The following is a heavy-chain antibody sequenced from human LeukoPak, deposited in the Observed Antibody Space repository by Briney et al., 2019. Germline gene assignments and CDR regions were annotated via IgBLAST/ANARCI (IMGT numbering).Heavy chain of an antibody. Sequence: PGGSLTLSCAASGFTFSSYEMNWVRQAPGKGLEWVSYISSSGSTIYYADSVKGRFTNSRDNAKNSLYLQMNSLRAEDTAVYYCASVLHTIFAPPGGMDVWGQGTTVTVSS. CDR1: GFTFSSYE. CDR2: ISSSGSTI. D-gene: IGHD3-3*01. J-gene: IGHJ6*02. V-gene: IGHV3-48*03. CDR3: ASVLHTIFAPPGGMDV.